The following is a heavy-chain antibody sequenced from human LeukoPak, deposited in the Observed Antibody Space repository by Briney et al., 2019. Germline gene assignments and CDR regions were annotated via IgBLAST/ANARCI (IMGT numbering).Heavy chain of an antibody. CDR3: ARSRITGTAHDAFDI. CDR1: GFTFSSYA. Sequence: PGGSLRLSCAASGFTFSSYAMSWVRQAPGKGLEWVSAISGSGGSTYYADSVKGRFTISRDNSKNSLYLQMNSLRAEDTALYHCARSRITGTAHDAFDIWGQGTMVTVSS. D-gene: IGHD1-20*01. CDR2: ISGSGGST. V-gene: IGHV3-23*01. J-gene: IGHJ3*02.